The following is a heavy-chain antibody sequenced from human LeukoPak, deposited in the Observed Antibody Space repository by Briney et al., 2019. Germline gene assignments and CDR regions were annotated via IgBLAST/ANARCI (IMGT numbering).Heavy chain of an antibody. CDR3: ARFSQYYDSPTHYLDY. CDR1: GGSINNYF. D-gene: IGHD3-16*01. V-gene: IGHV4-59*08. CDR2: IYYTGST. J-gene: IGHJ4*02. Sequence: SETLSLTCTVSGGSINNYFWSWVQQPPGAGLEWLAYIYYTGSTNYNPSLKTRLTISVDTSKNQFSLRLNSVTAADTAVYYCARFSQYYDSPTHYLDYWGQGILVTVSS.